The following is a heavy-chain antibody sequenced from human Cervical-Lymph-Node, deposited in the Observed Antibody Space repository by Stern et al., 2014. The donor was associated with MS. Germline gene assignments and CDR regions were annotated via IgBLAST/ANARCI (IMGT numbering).Heavy chain of an antibody. J-gene: IGHJ6*02. CDR2: IFYSGST. Sequence: VQLVESGPGLVKPSQTLSLTCTVSSGSISSGGYDWAWIRQYPRRGLGWIGYIFYSGSTFYNPSLKSRVTISLDTSKNQFFLRLTSVTAADTAVYYCAREHYYGAGSQHGMDVWGQGTTVTVSS. V-gene: IGHV4-31*03. D-gene: IGHD3-10*01. CDR3: AREHYYGAGSQHGMDV. CDR1: SGSISSGGYD.